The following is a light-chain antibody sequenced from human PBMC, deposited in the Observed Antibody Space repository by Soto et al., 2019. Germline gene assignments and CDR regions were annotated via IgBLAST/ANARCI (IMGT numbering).Light chain of an antibody. CDR2: DVN. V-gene: IGLV2-14*03. Sequence: QSALTQPAPVSGSPGQSITISCTGTNSDVGAYNYVSWYQQHPGKAPKLLIYDVNNRPSGVSNRFSGSKSGNTASLTISGLQAEDEADYYCCSHTSSLTEVFGGGTKVTVL. J-gene: IGLJ2*01. CDR3: CSHTSSLTEV. CDR1: NSDVGAYNY.